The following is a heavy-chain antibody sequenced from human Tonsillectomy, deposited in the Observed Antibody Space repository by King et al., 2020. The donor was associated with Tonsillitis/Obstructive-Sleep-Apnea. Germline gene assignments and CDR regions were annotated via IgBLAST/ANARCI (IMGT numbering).Heavy chain of an antibody. CDR1: GFTFDDYA. V-gene: IGHV3-9*01. D-gene: IGHD2-2*01. Sequence: VQLVESGGGLVQPGRSLRLSCAASGFTFDDYAMHWVRQAPGKGLEWGSGISWNSGSIVYADSVKGRFTIYRDNAKNSLYLQMNSLRAEDTALYYCVKDLITSVPVAPGDGFDIWGQGTMVTVSS. CDR2: ISWNSGSI. CDR3: VKDLITSVPVAPGDGFDI. J-gene: IGHJ3*02.